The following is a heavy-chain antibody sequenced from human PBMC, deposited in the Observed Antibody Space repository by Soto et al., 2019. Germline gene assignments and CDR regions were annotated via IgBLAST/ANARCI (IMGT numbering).Heavy chain of an antibody. CDR1: GGSVSSNNDY. V-gene: IGHV4-39*01. J-gene: IGHJ4*02. CDR2: IYHSGST. CDR3: ARSRYYYYDGLGYPGFSDY. Sequence: SETLSLTCAVSGGSVSSNNDYWGWIRQPPGKGLEWIGSIYHSGSTHYNPSLKRRVTISVDTSKTQFSLTLTSVTAADTAVYFCARSRYYYYDGLGYPGFSDYWGQGTLVTVSS. D-gene: IGHD3-10*01.